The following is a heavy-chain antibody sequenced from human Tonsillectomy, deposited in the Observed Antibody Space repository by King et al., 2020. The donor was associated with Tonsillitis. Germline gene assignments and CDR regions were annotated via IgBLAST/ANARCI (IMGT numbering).Heavy chain of an antibody. CDR3: ARGGEILPGGSLFDP. CDR1: GDSISSGSYY. D-gene: IGHD3-9*01. Sequence: VQLQESGPGLVKPSQTLSLTFTVSGDSISSGSYYWSWIRQPAGKGLEWIGRIYTSGSIDYNPSLESRVSMSVDTSKNQFSLKLNSVTAADTAVYHCARGGEILPGGSLFDPWGQGTLVTVSS. J-gene: IGHJ5*02. CDR2: IYTSGSI. V-gene: IGHV4-61*02.